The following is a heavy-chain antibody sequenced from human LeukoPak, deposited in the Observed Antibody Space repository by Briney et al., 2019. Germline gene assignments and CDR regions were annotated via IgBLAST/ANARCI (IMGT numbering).Heavy chain of an antibody. CDR1: GGSFSGYY. V-gene: IGHV4-59*01. D-gene: IGHD3-10*01. J-gene: IGHJ6*02. CDR3: ARDGSITMVRGVITHYGMDV. CDR2: IYYSGST. Sequence: SETLSLTCAVYGGSFSGYYWSWIRQPPGKGLEWIGYIYYSGSTNYNPSLKSRVTISVDTSKNQFSLKLSSVTAADTAVYYCARDGSITMVRGVITHYGMDVWGQGALVTVSS.